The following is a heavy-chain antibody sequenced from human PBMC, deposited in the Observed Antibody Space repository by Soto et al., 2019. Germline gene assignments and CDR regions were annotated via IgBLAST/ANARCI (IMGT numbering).Heavy chain of an antibody. CDR2: VYYSGNT. J-gene: IGHJ6*03. Sequence: QVQLQESGPGLVKPSETLSLTCTVSGGSISPYYWSWIRQPPGKGLEWIGYVYYSGNTNYNPSLESRVTISVAPSRNRFTLKLTSATAADTAVYYCARKGAAASYAHYYMDVWGRGTAVTVSS. V-gene: IGHV4-59*01. CDR3: ARKGAAASYAHYYMDV. D-gene: IGHD6-13*01. CDR1: GGSISPYY.